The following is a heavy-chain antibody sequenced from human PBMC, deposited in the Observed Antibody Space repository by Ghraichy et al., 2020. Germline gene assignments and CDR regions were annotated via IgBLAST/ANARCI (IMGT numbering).Heavy chain of an antibody. D-gene: IGHD4-23*01. Sequence: ISCSGDETGYGDSVKGRFTISRDNAKRSLYLQLNSLRAEDTALYFCVKKSEVSDFFDYWGKGTLVTV. V-gene: IGHV3-20*03. CDR3: VKKSEVSDFFDY. J-gene: IGHJ4*02. CDR2: ISCSGDET.